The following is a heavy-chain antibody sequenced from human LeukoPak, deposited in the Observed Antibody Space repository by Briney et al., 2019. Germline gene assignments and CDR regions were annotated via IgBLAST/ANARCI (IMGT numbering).Heavy chain of an antibody. V-gene: IGHV3-30*02. Sequence: PGESLRLSCAASGFTFSSYGMHWVRQAPGKGLEWVAFIRYDGSNKYYADSVKGRFTISRDNSKNTLYLQMNSLRAEDTAVYYCAKDLTYYYDSSGDDAFDIWGQGTMVTVSS. J-gene: IGHJ3*02. D-gene: IGHD3-22*01. CDR3: AKDLTYYYDSSGDDAFDI. CDR2: IRYDGSNK. CDR1: GFTFSSYG.